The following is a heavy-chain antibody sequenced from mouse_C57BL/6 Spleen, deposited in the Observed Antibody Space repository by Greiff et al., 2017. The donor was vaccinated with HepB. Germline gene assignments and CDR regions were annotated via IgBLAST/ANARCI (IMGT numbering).Heavy chain of an antibody. V-gene: IGHV10-1*01. D-gene: IGHD2-2*01. CDR2: IRSKSNNYAT. CDR3: VGHGYDVAMDY. J-gene: IGHJ4*01. Sequence: EVKLVESGGGLVQPKGSLKLSCAASGFSFNTYAMNWVRQAPGKGLEWVARIRSKSNNYATYYADSVKDRFTISRDDSESMLYLQMNNLKTEDTAMYYCVGHGYDVAMDYWGQGTSVTVSS. CDR1: GFSFNTYA.